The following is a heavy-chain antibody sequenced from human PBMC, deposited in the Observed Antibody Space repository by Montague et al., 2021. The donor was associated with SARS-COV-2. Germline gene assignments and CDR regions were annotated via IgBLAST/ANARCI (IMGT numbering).Heavy chain of an antibody. CDR3: ARRVTGTTVHYYYYGMDV. CDR1: GGSVSSSSYY. CDR2: IYYSGST. Sequence: SETLSLTCTVSGGSVSSSSYYWAWIRQPPGKGLEWIGSIYYSGSTYYNPSLKSRVTTSVDTSKNQFSLKLSSVTAADTAVYYCARRVTGTTVHYYYYGMDVWGQGTTVTVSS. V-gene: IGHV4-39*01. D-gene: IGHD1-20*01. J-gene: IGHJ6*02.